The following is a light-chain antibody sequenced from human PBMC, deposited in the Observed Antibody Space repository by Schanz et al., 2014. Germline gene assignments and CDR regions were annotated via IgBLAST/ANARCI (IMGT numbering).Light chain of an antibody. J-gene: IGKJ2*01. CDR3: QQYGSSPSYT. V-gene: IGKV3-20*01. CDR2: GAS. CDR1: QSVSTTH. Sequence: EIVLTQSPGTLSLSPGERATLSCRASQSVSTTHLAWYQQKPGQAPRLLIYGASTRATGIPARFSGSGSGTEFTLTISSLQSEDFAVYYCQQYGSSPSYTFGQGTKLEIK.